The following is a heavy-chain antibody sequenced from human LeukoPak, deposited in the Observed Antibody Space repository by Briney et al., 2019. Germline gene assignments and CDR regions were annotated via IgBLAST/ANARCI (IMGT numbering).Heavy chain of an antibody. Sequence: SETLSLTCTVSGGSISSYYWSWIRQPPGKGLEWIGSIYHSGSTYYNPSLKSRVTISVDTSKNQFSLKLSSVTAADTAVYYCATASYGLYYFDYWGQGTLVTVSS. CDR3: ATASYGLYYFDY. J-gene: IGHJ4*02. V-gene: IGHV4-59*04. CDR2: IYHSGST. CDR1: GGSISSYY. D-gene: IGHD5-18*01.